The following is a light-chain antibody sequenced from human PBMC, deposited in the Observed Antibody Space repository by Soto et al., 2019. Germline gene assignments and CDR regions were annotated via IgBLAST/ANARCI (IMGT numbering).Light chain of an antibody. CDR2: GAS. V-gene: IGKV3-15*01. CDR3: EERGRWPRAT. J-gene: IGKJ4*01. CDR1: QSVNNY. Sequence: EIVMTQSPATLSVSPGERVTLSCRASQSVNNYLAWYQQKPGQAPRLLIYGASTRATGLPARFSGSGSGTEFTLTISSLQSEDIAVYYCEERGRWPRATFGGGTKVEMK.